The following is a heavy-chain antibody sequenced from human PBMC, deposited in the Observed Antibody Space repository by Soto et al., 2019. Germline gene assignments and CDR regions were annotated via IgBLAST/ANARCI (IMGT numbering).Heavy chain of an antibody. J-gene: IGHJ4*02. CDR3: ARDEYGGAYDY. Sequence: EVQLVESGGGLVQPGGSLRLSCAASGFTFSNYKMNWVRQAPGKGLEWVSYISSSGNTIHYADSVKGRFTISRDNAKKSLYLQMNSLRAEDTAVYYCARDEYGGAYDYWGQGTLVTVS. CDR2: ISSSGNTI. D-gene: IGHD4-17*01. CDR1: GFTFSNYK. V-gene: IGHV3-48*03.